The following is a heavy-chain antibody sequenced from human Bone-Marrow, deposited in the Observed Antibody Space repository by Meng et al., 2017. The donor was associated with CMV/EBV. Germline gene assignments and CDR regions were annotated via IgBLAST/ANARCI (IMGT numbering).Heavy chain of an antibody. J-gene: IGHJ6*02. Sequence: ASVKVSCKASGYTFTNYDINWLRQASGQGLEWMGWMNPDSGNTGSAQKFQGRLTIMRNTALNTTYMELTSLRSEDTAIYFCARGRIPAAAHYYYYYGMDVWGQRNTVTVSS. CDR1: GYTFTNYD. D-gene: IGHD2-2*01. CDR2: MNPDSGNT. V-gene: IGHV1-8*03. CDR3: ARGRIPAAAHYYYYYGMDV.